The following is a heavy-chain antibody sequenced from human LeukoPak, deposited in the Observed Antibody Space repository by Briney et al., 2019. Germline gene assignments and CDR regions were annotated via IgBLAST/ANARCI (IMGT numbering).Heavy chain of an antibody. CDR2: ISSTGTYI. CDR3: ASGPVDTAMVMSVDY. Sequence: GGSLRLSCVGFGFTFRDHSMHWVRQAPGKGLEWVASISSTGTYISHADSVKGRLTISRDNGKNSLYLQMNSLRAEDTAVYYCASGPVDTAMVMSVDYWGQGTLVTVSS. CDR1: GFTFRDHS. V-gene: IGHV3-21*01. J-gene: IGHJ4*02. D-gene: IGHD5-18*01.